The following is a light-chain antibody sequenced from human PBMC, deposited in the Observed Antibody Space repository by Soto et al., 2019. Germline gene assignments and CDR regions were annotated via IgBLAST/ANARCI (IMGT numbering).Light chain of an antibody. J-gene: IGKJ1*01. CDR2: DAS. V-gene: IGKV3-11*01. Sequence: EKVMTQFPPHPSVSPGGRANLFFRASQSVGGDLVWYQQHPGQAPRLLIYDASNRATGIPPRFSGSGSGTDFTLTISSLEPEDFAVYYCQQRTNWPWTFGQGTKVDI. CDR1: QSVGGD. CDR3: QQRTNWPWT.